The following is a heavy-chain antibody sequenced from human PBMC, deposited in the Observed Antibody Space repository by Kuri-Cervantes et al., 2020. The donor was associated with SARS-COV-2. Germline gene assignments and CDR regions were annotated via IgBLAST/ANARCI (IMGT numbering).Heavy chain of an antibody. CDR2: IWYDGSNK. CDR3: ARDPTYYYDSSGYYRARFFDY. J-gene: IGHJ4*02. V-gene: IGHV3-33*01. Sequence: GESLKISCAASGFTFSSYGMHWVRQAPGKGLEWVAVIWYDGSNKYYADSVKGRFTISRDNSKNTLYLQMNSLRAEDTAVYYCARDPTYYYDSSGYYRARFFDYWGPGTLVTVSS. D-gene: IGHD3-22*01. CDR1: GFTFSSYG.